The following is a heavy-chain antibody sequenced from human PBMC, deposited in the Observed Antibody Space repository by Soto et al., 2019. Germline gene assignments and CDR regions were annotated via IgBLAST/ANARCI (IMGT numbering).Heavy chain of an antibody. CDR1: GDSFSKYT. D-gene: IGHD2-8*01. CDR3: ARARGLYTSGRAQMEA. V-gene: IGHV1-69*06. J-gene: IGHJ4*02. Sequence: QVQLVQSGAEVKKPGSSVRVSCKTSGDSFSKYTVNWVRQAPRQGLEWMGGIIPRFGTTNFAATLQGRVTITADKSTNTGYMELSSLRSEDTSLYSCARARGLYTSGRAQMEAGGQGTLVTVSS. CDR2: IIPRFGTT.